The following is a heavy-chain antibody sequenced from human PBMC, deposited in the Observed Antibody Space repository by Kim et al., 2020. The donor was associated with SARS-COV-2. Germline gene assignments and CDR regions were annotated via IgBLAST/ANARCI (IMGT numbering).Heavy chain of an antibody. CDR1: GYTLTELS. D-gene: IGHD6-13*01. CDR2: FDPEDGET. J-gene: IGHJ4*02. CDR3: ATSPARSSWYDIDY. V-gene: IGHV1-24*01. Sequence: ASVKVSCKVSGYTLTELSMHWVRQAPGKGLEWMGGFDPEDGETIYAQKFQGRVTMTEDTSTDTAYMELSSLRSEDTAVYYCATSPARSSWYDIDYWGQGTLVTVSS.